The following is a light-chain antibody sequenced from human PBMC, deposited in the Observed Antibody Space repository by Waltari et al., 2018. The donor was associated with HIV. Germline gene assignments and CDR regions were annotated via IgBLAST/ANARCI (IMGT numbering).Light chain of an antibody. CDR1: HTISGNY. CDR2: GAS. Sequence: DIVLTQSPGTLSLSPGERATLSCRASHTISGNYLAWYQQTPGQAPRLVISGASIRATGIPDRFSGSGSGTDFTLTINRLKPEDFAVYHCQQYATTPPTFGGGTKLEIK. V-gene: IGKV3-20*01. CDR3: QQYATTPPT. J-gene: IGKJ4*01.